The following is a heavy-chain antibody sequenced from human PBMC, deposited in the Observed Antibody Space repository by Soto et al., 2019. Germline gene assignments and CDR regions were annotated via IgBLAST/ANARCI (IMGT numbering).Heavy chain of an antibody. D-gene: IGHD6-6*01. J-gene: IGHJ4*02. Sequence: EVQLVESGGGLVKPGGSLRLSCAASGFTFSSYSMNWVRQAPGKGLEWVSSITGSSSYIYYADSLKGRFTISRDNAKNPLYPEMDRLRAEDTAVYYCARGLCEGSSPYMYFWGQGALVTVSS. V-gene: IGHV3-21*01. CDR3: ARGLCEGSSPYMYF. CDR1: GFTFSSYS. CDR2: ITGSSSYI.